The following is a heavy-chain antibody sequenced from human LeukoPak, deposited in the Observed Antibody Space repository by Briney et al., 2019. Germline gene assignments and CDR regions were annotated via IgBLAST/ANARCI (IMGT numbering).Heavy chain of an antibody. J-gene: IGHJ4*02. CDR1: GFTFSNAW. CDR2: IKSKTDGGTT. V-gene: IGHV3-15*01. D-gene: IGHD5-18*01. CDR3: TTDLQLWEPPPLDY. Sequence: PGGSLRLSCAASGFTFSNAWMSWVCQAPGKGLEWVGRIKSKTDGGTTDYAAPVKGRFTISRDDSKNTLYLQMNSLKTEDTAVYYCTTDLQLWEPPPLDYWGQGTLVTVSS.